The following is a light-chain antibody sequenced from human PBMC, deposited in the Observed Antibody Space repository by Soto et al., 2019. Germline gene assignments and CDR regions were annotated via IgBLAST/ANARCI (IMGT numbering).Light chain of an antibody. J-gene: IGKJ4*01. CDR2: DAS. CDR3: QQRSNWLLT. Sequence: EIVLTQSPATLSLSPGERATLSCRASQSVGSYLAWYQQKPGQAPRLLISDASNRAAGIPARFSGSGSGTDFTLTISSLEPEDFAVYYCQQRSNWLLTFGGGTKVDIK. CDR1: QSVGSY. V-gene: IGKV3-11*01.